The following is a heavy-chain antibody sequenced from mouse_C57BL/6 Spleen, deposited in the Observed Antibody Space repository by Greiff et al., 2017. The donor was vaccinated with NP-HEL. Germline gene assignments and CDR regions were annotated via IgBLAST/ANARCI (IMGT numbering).Heavy chain of an antibody. CDR2: IDPSDSET. CDR1: GYTFTSYW. Sequence: QVQLQQPGAELVRPGSSVKLSCKASGYTFTSYWMHWVKQRPIQGLEWIGNIDPSDSETHYNQKFKDKATLTVDKSSSTAYMQLSSLTSEDSAVYCCARQSSRGATSFAYWGQGTLVTVSA. J-gene: IGHJ3*01. CDR3: ARQSSRGATSFAY. V-gene: IGHV1-52*01. D-gene: IGHD3-1*01.